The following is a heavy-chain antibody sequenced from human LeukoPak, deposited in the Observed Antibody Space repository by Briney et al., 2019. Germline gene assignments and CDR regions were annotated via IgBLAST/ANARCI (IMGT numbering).Heavy chain of an antibody. D-gene: IGHD2-2*01. Sequence: SETLSLTCAVYGGSFSGYYRSWIRQPPGKGLEWIGEINHSGSTNYNPSLKSRVTISVDTSKNQFSLKLSSVTAADTAVYYCARTSYCSSTSCSTDWGQGTLVTVSS. CDR3: ARTSYCSSTSCSTD. V-gene: IGHV4-34*01. CDR1: GGSFSGYY. J-gene: IGHJ4*02. CDR2: INHSGST.